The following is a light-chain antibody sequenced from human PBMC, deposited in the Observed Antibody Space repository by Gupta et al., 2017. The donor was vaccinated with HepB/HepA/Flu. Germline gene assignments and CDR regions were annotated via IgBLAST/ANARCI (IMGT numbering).Light chain of an antibody. CDR1: NIGSTS. Sequence: SYVLTQPPSESAAPGATARISCGGNNIGSTSVHWYQQKPGQAPVLVVYDDSGRPSGIPERFSGSKSGNTATLTISRVEAGDEADYYCQVWDGSSEHVVFGGGTKLTVL. V-gene: IGLV3-21*02. CDR3: QVWDGSSEHVV. CDR2: DDS. J-gene: IGLJ2*01.